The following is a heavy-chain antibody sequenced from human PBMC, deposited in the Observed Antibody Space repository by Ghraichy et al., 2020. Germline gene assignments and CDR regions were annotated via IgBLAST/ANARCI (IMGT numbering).Heavy chain of an antibody. CDR1: GFTFSDYY. V-gene: IGHV3-11*01. CDR3: ATINRPTFTAFDI. Sequence: GGSLRLSCAASGFTFSDYYMTWIRQTPGMGLEWISYISSGGDRKYYADSVKGRFTISRDNAKNSLYLQMNSLGGEDTAVYYCATINRPTFTAFDIWGQGTVVTVSS. CDR2: ISSGGDRK. J-gene: IGHJ3*02.